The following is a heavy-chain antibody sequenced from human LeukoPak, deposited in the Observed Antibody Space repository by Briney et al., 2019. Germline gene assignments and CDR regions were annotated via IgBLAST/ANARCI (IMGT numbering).Heavy chain of an antibody. D-gene: IGHD5-24*01. CDR2: IYTVGTT. V-gene: IGHV3-53*01. Sequence: GGSLRLSCAASGFTVSRNFMSWVRQAPGKGLEWVALIYTVGTTYYADSVKGRFTISRDNSENTLYLQMKSLRAEDTAVYYCARGDGYNFFDYWGQGTLVTVSS. CDR3: ARGDGYNFFDY. CDR1: GFTVSRNF. J-gene: IGHJ4*02.